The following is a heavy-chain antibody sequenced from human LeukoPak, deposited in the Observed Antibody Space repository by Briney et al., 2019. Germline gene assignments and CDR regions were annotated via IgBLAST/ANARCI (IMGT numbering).Heavy chain of an antibody. V-gene: IGHV3-23*01. CDR1: GFIFNNYG. D-gene: IGHD3-22*01. CDR3: AKGSSGYFVDL. Sequence: GGPLRLSYAASGFIFNNYGLIWVRQAPGKGLEWVSAISNDGGGTNYADFVKGRFTISRDNSKNTLFLQMKSLRAEDTALYYCAKGSSGYFVDLWGQGTLVTVSS. J-gene: IGHJ5*02. CDR2: ISNDGGGT.